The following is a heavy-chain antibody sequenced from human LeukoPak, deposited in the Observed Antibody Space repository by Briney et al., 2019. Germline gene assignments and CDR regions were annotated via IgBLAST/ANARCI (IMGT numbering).Heavy chain of an antibody. CDR2: IKSKTDDETT. CDR3: TAGTGLTDHDY. J-gene: IGHJ4*02. D-gene: IGHD3/OR15-3a*01. V-gene: IGHV3-15*01. Sequence: PGGSLRLSCAASGFTLNNAWMSWVRQAPGKGLEWVGRIKSKTDDETTDYAAPVKGRFTISRDDSKNTVYLQMNSLKTEDTAVYYCTAGTGLTDHDYWGQGTLVTVSS. CDR1: GFTLNNAW.